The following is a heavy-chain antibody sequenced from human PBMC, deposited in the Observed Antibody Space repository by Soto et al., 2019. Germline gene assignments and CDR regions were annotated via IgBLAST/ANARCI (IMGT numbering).Heavy chain of an antibody. D-gene: IGHD3-10*01. J-gene: IGHJ6*03. CDR3: ASKTSKGFGELIPYYYYYMDV. V-gene: IGHV4-39*01. Sequence: PSETLSLTCTVSGGSISSSSYYWGWIRQPPGKGLEWIGSIYYSGSTYYNPSLKSRVTISVDTAKNQFSLKLSSVTAADTAVYYCASKTSKGFGELIPYYYYYMDVWGKGTTVTVSS. CDR2: IYYSGST. CDR1: GGSISSSSYY.